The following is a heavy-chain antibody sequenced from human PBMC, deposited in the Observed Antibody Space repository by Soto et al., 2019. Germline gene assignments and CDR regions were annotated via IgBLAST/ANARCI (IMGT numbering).Heavy chain of an antibody. Sequence: GGSLRLSCAASGFIFSNYYMSWIRQAPGKGLEYLSYISSDGRTTYNADSVKGRFTISRDNDKNSLYLQMNSLRAEDTAVYYCSINRHAGYCTGCSCLTPFGPWGQGTLVTVSS. CDR1: GFIFSNYY. J-gene: IGHJ5*02. CDR3: SINRHAGYCTGCSCLTPFGP. CDR2: ISSDGRTT. V-gene: IGHV3-11*01. D-gene: IGHD2-15*01.